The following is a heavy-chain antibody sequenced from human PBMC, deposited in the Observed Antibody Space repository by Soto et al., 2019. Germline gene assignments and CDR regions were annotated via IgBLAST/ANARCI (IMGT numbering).Heavy chain of an antibody. CDR3: TRVPTPVPAAIDI. D-gene: IGHD2-15*01. V-gene: IGHV3-72*01. CDR2: IRNEANSYTA. J-gene: IGHJ3*02. Sequence: PGGSLRLSCAASGFTFSDYYMDWVRQAPGKGLDWVGRIRNEANSYTAVYAASVTGRFTMSRDDSKNSLYLQMDSLKTEDTAAYYCTRVPTPVPAAIDIWGQGTMVTVSS. CDR1: GFTFSDYY.